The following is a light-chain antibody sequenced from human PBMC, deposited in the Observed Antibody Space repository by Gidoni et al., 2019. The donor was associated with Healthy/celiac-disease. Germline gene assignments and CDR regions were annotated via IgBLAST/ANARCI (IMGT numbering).Light chain of an antibody. Sequence: EIVLTQSPGTLSLSPGERATLSCRASQSVSSSFFAWYQQKPGQAPRLLIYGASSRATGIPDRFSGSGSGTDFTLTISRLEPEDFAVYYCQQYGSSPLTFGGGTKVKIK. J-gene: IGKJ4*01. V-gene: IGKV3-20*01. CDR1: QSVSSSF. CDR2: GAS. CDR3: QQYGSSPLT.